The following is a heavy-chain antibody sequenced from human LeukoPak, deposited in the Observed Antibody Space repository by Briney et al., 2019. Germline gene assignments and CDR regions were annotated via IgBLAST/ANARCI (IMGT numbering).Heavy chain of an antibody. D-gene: IGHD2-2*02. CDR3: ARGNSYPSPDYFDN. CDR1: GFTFNGYV. Sequence: GGSLRLSCAASGFTFNGYVMTWVRQAPGKGLEWVSTVRGGSGDRYYADSVKGRFTISRDNSKNTLYLQMNSLRDGDTAVYFCARGNSYPSPDYFDNWGQGTLVTVSS. CDR2: VRGGSGDR. J-gene: IGHJ4*02. V-gene: IGHV3-23*01.